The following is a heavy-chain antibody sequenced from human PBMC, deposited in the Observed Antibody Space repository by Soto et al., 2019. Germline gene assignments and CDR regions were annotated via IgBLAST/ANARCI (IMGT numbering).Heavy chain of an antibody. CDR3: ARGGYDLNFDY. J-gene: IGHJ4*02. Sequence: GGSLRLSCAASGFTFRSYSMNWVRQAPGKGLEWVSYISSSSSTIYYADSVKGRFTISRDNAKNSLYLQMNSLRAEDTAVYYCARGGYDLNFDYWGQGTLVTVSS. D-gene: IGHD5-12*01. CDR2: ISSSSSTI. CDR1: GFTFRSYS. V-gene: IGHV3-48*01.